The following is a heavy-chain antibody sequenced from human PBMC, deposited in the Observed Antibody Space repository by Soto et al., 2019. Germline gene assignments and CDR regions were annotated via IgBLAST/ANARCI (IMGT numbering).Heavy chain of an antibody. J-gene: IGHJ5*02. D-gene: IGHD2-2*02. Sequence: QVQLVQSGAEVKKPGASVKVSCKASGYTFTSYGISWVRQAPGQGLEWMGWISAYNGNTNYAQKLQGRVTMTTDTSTSTAYRELRSLRSDDTAVYYCARYCSSTSCYTTGEDWFDPWGQGTLVTVSS. CDR1: GYTFTSYG. CDR3: ARYCSSTSCYTTGEDWFDP. CDR2: ISAYNGNT. V-gene: IGHV1-18*01.